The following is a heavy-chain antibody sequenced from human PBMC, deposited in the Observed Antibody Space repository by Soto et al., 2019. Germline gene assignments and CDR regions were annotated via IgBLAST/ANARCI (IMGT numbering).Heavy chain of an antibody. D-gene: IGHD4-17*01. J-gene: IGHJ4*02. CDR3: ARVGVYESFED. CDR1: GASITYGGSS. CDR2: TNHRETT. V-gene: IGHV4-30-2*01. Sequence: LQLHESGSALVKPSQNLSLTCPVTGASITYGGSSWSWIRQTPGKGLEWLGFTNHRETTFSNPSYESRLTRSIDRTNNQFSLNLRSVTAADRAVYYGARVGVYESFEDWGQGILVTVSS.